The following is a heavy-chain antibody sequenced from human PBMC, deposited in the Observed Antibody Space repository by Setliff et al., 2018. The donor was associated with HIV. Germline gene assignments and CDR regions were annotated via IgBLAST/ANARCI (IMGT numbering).Heavy chain of an antibody. V-gene: IGHV4-61*09. CDR3: VRGVAAAGL. Sequence: SETLSLTCIVSGGSIRRGSYYWSWIRQPAGEGLEWIGQVSTSGSTNYNPSLKNRVTLSLDTSKNEFSLNLRSVFAADTAVYYCVRGVAAAGLWGQGTLVTVSS. CDR1: GGSIRRGSYY. D-gene: IGHD6-13*01. CDR2: VSTSGST. J-gene: IGHJ4*02.